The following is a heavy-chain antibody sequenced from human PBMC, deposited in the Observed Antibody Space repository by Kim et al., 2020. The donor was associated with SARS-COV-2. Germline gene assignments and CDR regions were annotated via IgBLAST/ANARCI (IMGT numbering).Heavy chain of an antibody. CDR1: GGPISSYY. Sequence: SETLSLTCIVSGGPISSYYWSWIRQPPGKGLEWIGHIYYSGSTNYNPSLKSRVTISVDTSKNQFSLKLSSVTATDTSVYYFVYNDGEKLGYWGQGTLVTVS. D-gene: IGHD3-22*01. V-gene: IGHV4-59*13. CDR3: VYNDGEKLGY. J-gene: IGHJ4*01. CDR2: IYYSGST.